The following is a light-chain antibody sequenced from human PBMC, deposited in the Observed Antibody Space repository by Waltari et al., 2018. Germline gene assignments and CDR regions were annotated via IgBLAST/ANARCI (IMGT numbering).Light chain of an antibody. Sequence: QSALTQPRSVSGSLGQSVTISCTGTSSDVGGNNYVTWYQQHPGKAPKLMIYDVNKPPSGVPDRVSGSKSGNTASLTISGLQTEDEADYYCCSFAASYSAVFGGGTRLTVL. J-gene: IGLJ3*02. CDR1: SSDVGGNNY. CDR2: DVN. CDR3: CSFAASYSAV. V-gene: IGLV2-11*01.